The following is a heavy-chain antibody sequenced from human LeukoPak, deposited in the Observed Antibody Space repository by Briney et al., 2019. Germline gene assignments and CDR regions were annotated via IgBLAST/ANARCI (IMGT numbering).Heavy chain of an antibody. CDR1: GFTFSNYA. Sequence: GGSLRLSCAASGFTFSNYAMRWVRQAPGKGLEWVAVISYDGSNKYYADSVKGRFTISRDNSKNTLYLQMNSLRAEDTAVYYCANAGAQGTTGDAFDIWGQGTMVTVSS. CDR2: ISYDGSNK. J-gene: IGHJ3*02. V-gene: IGHV3-30*18. D-gene: IGHD1-7*01. CDR3: ANAGAQGTTGDAFDI.